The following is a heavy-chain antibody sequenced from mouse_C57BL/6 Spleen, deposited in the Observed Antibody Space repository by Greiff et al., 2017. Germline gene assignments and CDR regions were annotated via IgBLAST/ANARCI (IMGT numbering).Heavy chain of an antibody. V-gene: IGHV5-4*03. J-gene: IGHJ2*01. CDR3: ARLNSNYFDY. Sequence: EVKVVESGGGLVKPGGSLKLSCAASGFTFSSYAMSWVRQTPEKRLEWVATISDGGSYTYYPDNVKGRFTISRDNAKNNLYLQMSHLKSEDTAMYYCARLNSNYFDYWGQGTTLTVSS. D-gene: IGHD1-3*01. CDR1: GFTFSSYA. CDR2: ISDGGSYT.